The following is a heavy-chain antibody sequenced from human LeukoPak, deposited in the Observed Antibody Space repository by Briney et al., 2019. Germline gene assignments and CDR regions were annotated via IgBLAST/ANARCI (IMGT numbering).Heavy chain of an antibody. V-gene: IGHV3-53*01. J-gene: IGHJ6*02. Sequence: GGSLRLSCAASGFSVGDNYMSWVRQAPGKSLEWVSVIYSSGEIYYIESVEGRFTISRDNSKNILYLQMNTLRAEDTAVYYCARDQKWEVQEDNFIYYYYGMDVWGQGTTVTVSS. CDR1: GFSVGDNY. CDR2: IYSSGEI. D-gene: IGHD1-26*01. CDR3: ARDQKWEVQEDNFIYYYYGMDV.